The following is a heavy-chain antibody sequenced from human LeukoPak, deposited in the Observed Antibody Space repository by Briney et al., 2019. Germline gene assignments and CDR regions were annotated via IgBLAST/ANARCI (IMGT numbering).Heavy chain of an antibody. D-gene: IGHD3-9*01. CDR2: ISYDGSNK. Sequence: GGSLRLSCAASGFTFSSYGMHWVRQAPGKGLEWVAVISYDGSNKYYADSVKGRFTIPRDNSKNTLYLQMNSLRAEDTAVYYCAKVFSYDILTGYIDYWGQGTLVTVSS. CDR1: GFTFSSYG. V-gene: IGHV3-30*18. CDR3: AKVFSYDILTGYIDY. J-gene: IGHJ4*02.